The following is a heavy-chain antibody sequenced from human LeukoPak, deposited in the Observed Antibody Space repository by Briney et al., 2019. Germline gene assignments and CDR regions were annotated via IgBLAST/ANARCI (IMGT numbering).Heavy chain of an antibody. CDR1: GYTLTELS. CDR2: FYPEDGET. J-gene: IGHJ4*02. Sequence: ASVKVSCKVSGYTLTELSMHWVRQAPGKGLEWMGGFYPEDGETIYAQKFQGRVTMTEDTSTDTAYMELSSLRPEDTAVYYCATALNTLDYYDSSGYFVYWGQGTLVTVSS. V-gene: IGHV1-24*01. D-gene: IGHD3-22*01. CDR3: ATALNTLDYYDSSGYFVY.